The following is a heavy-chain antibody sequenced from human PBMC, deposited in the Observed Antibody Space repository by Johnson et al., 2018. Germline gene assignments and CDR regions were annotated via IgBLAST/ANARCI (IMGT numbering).Heavy chain of an antibody. CDR3: VREAYCPNSVCEYNGMDV. V-gene: IGHV4-59*01. CDR2: INSRGTT. Sequence: QVQLQESGPGLVKPSEPLSLSCTVSGGSISPYYWSWLRQPPGKGLEWIGYINSRGTTHYNPSVESRLTILVDTSKNQISLKLRSLTAADTAVYYCVREAYCPNSVCEYNGMDVWGQGIMVTVSS. D-gene: IGHD2-8*01. CDR1: GGSISPYY. J-gene: IGHJ6*02.